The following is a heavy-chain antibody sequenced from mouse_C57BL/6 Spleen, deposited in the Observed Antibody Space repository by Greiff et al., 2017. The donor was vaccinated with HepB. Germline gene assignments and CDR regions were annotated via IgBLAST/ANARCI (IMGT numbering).Heavy chain of an antibody. CDR3: ARGYGNSPYYYAMDY. J-gene: IGHJ4*01. D-gene: IGHD2-1*01. CDR1: GFTFSDYG. V-gene: IGHV5-17*01. Sequence: EVKLVESGGGLVKPGGSLKLSCAASGFTFSDYGMHWVRQAPEKGLEWVAYINSGSSTIYYADTVKGRFTISRDNAKNTLFLQMTSLRSEYTSMYYCARGYGNSPYYYAMDYWIQGTSVTVSS. CDR2: INSGSSTI.